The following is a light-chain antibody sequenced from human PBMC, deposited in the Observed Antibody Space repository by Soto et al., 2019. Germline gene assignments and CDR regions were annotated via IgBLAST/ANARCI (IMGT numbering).Light chain of an antibody. CDR2: TTS. J-gene: IGKJ1*01. Sequence: DIHMTQSPSTLSASVGDRVTITCRASQSISIWLAWYQQNPGKAPNLLIYTTSSLETGVPSRFSGSGSGTEFTLTISSLQPDDFATYYCQHWNDYSWTFGQGTKVDVK. CDR3: QHWNDYSWT. V-gene: IGKV1-5*03. CDR1: QSISIW.